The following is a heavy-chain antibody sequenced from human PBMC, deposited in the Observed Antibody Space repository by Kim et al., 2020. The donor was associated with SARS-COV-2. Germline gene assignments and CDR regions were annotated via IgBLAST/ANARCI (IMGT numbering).Heavy chain of an antibody. V-gene: IGHV3-30-3*01. CDR2: ISPDGSNE. J-gene: IGHJ6*02. CDR1: GFTFTPYS. Sequence: GGSLRLSCAASGFTFTPYSMHWVRQAPGKGLEWLAVISPDGSNEYYADSVKGRFTISRDNSKNTLYLQMNSLRPEDTAVYCCARDAVDSGLDVWGQGSTVTGSS. CDR3: ARDAVDSGLDV.